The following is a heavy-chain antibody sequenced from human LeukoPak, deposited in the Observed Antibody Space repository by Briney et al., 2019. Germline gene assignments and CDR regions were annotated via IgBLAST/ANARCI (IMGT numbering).Heavy chain of an antibody. CDR2: ISSDTHYI. CDR3: ARRMAARGFDI. CDR1: GFIFSNYI. D-gene: IGHD5-24*01. V-gene: IGHV3-21*01. Sequence: GGSLRLSCASSGFIFSNYIMAWVRQAPGKGLEWVSSISSDTHYIYHAHSAKGPFTISKDNTKKSPYLQMNNRRAEDTALYYCARRMAARGFDIWGQGTMVTVSS. J-gene: IGHJ3*02.